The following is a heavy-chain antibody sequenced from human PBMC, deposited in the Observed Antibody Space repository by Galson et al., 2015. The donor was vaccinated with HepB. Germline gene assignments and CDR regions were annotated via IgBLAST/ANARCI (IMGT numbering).Heavy chain of an antibody. V-gene: IGHV1-18*04. CDR1: GYTFTSYG. J-gene: IGHJ4*02. Sequence: SVKVSCKASGYTFTSYGISWVRQAPGQGLEWMGWISAYNGNTNYAQKLQGRVTMTTDTSTSTAYMELRSLRSDDTAVYYCARDRGWFGELLLKPIDYWGQGTLVTVSS. D-gene: IGHD3-10*01. CDR2: ISAYNGNT. CDR3: ARDRGWFGELLLKPIDY.